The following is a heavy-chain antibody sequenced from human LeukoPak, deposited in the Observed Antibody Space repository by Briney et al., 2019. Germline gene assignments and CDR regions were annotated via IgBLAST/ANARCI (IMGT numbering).Heavy chain of an antibody. CDR3: AKDGVFRSYYHITHALGALDI. Sequence: PGGSLRLSCAASGFTFSSYGMHWVRQAPGKGLEWVAFIRYDGSNTYYADSVKGRFTISRDNSKNTLYLQMNSLRAEDTAVYYCAKDGVFRSYYHITHALGALDISGEGTMVTVSS. D-gene: IGHD3-22*01. J-gene: IGHJ3*02. V-gene: IGHV3-30*02. CDR2: IRYDGSNT. CDR1: GFTFSSYG.